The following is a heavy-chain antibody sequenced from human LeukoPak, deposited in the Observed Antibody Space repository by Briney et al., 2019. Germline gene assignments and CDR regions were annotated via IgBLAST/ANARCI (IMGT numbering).Heavy chain of an antibody. D-gene: IGHD5-18*01. Sequence: GASVKVSCKVSGYTLTELSMHWVRQAPGKGLEWMGGFDPEDGETIYAQKFQGRVTMTEDTSTDTAYMELSSLRSEDTAVYYCARGGYSYGYHFDYWGREPWSPSPQ. CDR1: GYTLTELS. J-gene: IGHJ4*02. V-gene: IGHV1-24*01. CDR2: FDPEDGET. CDR3: ARGGYSYGYHFDY.